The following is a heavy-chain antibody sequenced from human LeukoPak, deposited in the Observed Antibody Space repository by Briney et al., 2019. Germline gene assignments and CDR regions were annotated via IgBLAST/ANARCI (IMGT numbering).Heavy chain of an antibody. Sequence: GGSLRLSCAASGFTLCKFPMHWVRQAPGQGLEWVAVVSHDGVNEYYADSVKGRFTISRENSKNTLHLQMNSLRGEDTAVYYCATLHIAATGSHAVDVWGQGTTVTVSS. CDR3: ATLHIAATGSHAVDV. J-gene: IGHJ6*02. CDR2: VSHDGVNE. CDR1: GFTLCKFP. V-gene: IGHV3-30-3*01. D-gene: IGHD6-13*01.